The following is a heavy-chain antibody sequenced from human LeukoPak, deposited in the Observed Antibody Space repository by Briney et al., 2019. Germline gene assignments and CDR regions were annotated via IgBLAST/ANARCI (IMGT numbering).Heavy chain of an antibody. D-gene: IGHD6-13*01. CDR3: ARDVFAAYSTLHKFDP. CDR1: GYSFTSHY. V-gene: IGHV1-46*01. Sequence: GASVKVSCKASGYSFTSHYMHWVRQAPGQGLEWMGLINPRGTSTIYAEKFQDRVTMTRDTSMTTVYMELSRLTSDDTAVYYCARDVFAAYSTLHKFDPWGQGTLVIVSS. J-gene: IGHJ5*02. CDR2: INPRGTST.